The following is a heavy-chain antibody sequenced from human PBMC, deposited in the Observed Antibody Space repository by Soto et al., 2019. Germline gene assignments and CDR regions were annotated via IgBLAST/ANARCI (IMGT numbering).Heavy chain of an antibody. J-gene: IGHJ4*02. Sequence: PGGSLRLSCAASGFTFSNYTMHWVRQAPGKGLEWVAVISFDGRNTYYADSVKGRFTISRDNSKNTLYLQMNSLRAEDTAVYYCAKLLLWFEGPFDYWGQGTLVTVSS. CDR1: GFTFSNYT. CDR3: AKLLLWFEGPFDY. CDR2: ISFDGRNT. D-gene: IGHD3-10*01. V-gene: IGHV3-30-3*02.